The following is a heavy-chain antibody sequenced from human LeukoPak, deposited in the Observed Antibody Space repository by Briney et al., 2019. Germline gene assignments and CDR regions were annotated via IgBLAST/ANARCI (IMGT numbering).Heavy chain of an antibody. CDR1: GDSVSRNNIA. D-gene: IGHD2-2*01. V-gene: IGHV6-1*01. Sequence: PSQTLSLTCAISGDSVSRNNIAWNWIRQSPSRGLEWLGRTYYSSQWYYDCATFVRSRITINPDTSRNQFSLQLNSVTPEDTAVYYCARGRDVVVVPAADFDYWGQGILVTVSS. CDR3: ARGRDVVVVPAADFDY. J-gene: IGHJ4*02. CDR2: TYYSSQWYY.